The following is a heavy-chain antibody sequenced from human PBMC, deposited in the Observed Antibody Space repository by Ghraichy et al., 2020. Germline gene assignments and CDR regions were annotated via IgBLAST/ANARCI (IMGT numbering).Heavy chain of an antibody. D-gene: IGHD5-18*01. CDR3: ARIQGLVHSYGQPYNWFDP. CDR2: ISSSGSTI. CDR1: GFTFSDYF. V-gene: IGHV3-11*01. J-gene: IGHJ5*02. Sequence: GGSLRLSCAASGFTFSDYFMSWIRQAPGKGLEWVSYISSSGSTIYYADSVKGRFTISRDNDKNSLYLQMNSLRAEDTAVYYCARIQGLVHSYGQPYNWFDPWGQGTLVTVSS.